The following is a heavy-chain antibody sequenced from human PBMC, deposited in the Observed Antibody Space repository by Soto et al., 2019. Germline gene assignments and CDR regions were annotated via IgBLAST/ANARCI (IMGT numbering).Heavy chain of an antibody. CDR1: GFTFSDYG. J-gene: IGHJ5*02. V-gene: IGHV3-23*01. CDR2: ITGSGTT. D-gene: IGHD1-26*01. CDR3: AKDYLRWAQS. Sequence: PGGSLRLSCAASGFTFSDYGMSWVRQAPGKGLEWVSAITGSGTTFYADSVKGRFTISRDNSKNTLYLQMNSLRAEDTAVYYCAKDYLRWAQSWGQGTLVTVSS.